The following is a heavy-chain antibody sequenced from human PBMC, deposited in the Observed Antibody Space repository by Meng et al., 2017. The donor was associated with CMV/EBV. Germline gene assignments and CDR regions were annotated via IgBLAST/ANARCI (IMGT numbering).Heavy chain of an antibody. J-gene: IGHJ4*02. Sequence: GGSLRLSCAASGFTFSSYATSWVRQAPGKGLEWVSAISGSGGSTYYVDSVKGRFTISRDNSKNTLYLQMNSLRAEDTAVYYCAKSVGATTGYFDYWGQGTLVTVSS. CDR3: AKSVGATTGYFDY. CDR2: ISGSGGST. V-gene: IGHV3-23*01. CDR1: GFTFSSYA. D-gene: IGHD1-26*01.